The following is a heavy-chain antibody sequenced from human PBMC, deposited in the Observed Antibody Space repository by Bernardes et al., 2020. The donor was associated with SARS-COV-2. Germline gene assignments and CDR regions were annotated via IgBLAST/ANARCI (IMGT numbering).Heavy chain of an antibody. V-gene: IGHV3-23*01. CDR2: ISGSGGST. D-gene: IGHD2-2*01. CDR1: GFTFSSYA. CDR3: AKDLPRYCSSTSCLEGFDP. Sequence: GGSLRLSCAASGFTFSSYAMSWVRQAPGKGLEWVSAISGSGGSTYYADSVKGRFTISRDNSKNTLYLQMNSLRAEDTAVYYCAKDLPRYCSSTSCLEGFDPWGQGTLVTVSS. J-gene: IGHJ5*02.